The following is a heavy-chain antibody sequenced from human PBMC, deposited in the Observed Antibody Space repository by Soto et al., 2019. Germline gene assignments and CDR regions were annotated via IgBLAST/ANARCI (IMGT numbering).Heavy chain of an antibody. Sequence: GGSLRLSCAASGFTFSSYAMSWVRQAPGKGLEWVSAISGSGGSTYYADSVKGRFTISRDNSKNTLYLQMNSLRAEDTAVYYCAKDHLTYYDFWSGYYSPNYFDYWGQGTLVTVSS. CDR1: GFTFSSYA. CDR3: AKDHLTYYDFWSGYYSPNYFDY. CDR2: ISGSGGST. J-gene: IGHJ4*02. V-gene: IGHV3-23*01. D-gene: IGHD3-3*01.